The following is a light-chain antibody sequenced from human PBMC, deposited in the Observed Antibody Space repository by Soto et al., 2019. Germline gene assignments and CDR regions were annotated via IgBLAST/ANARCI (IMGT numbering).Light chain of an antibody. V-gene: IGKV1-5*01. CDR2: DAS. J-gene: IGKJ2*01. Sequence: IQMTQSPSTLSASVGDRVPITCRASQSVGSSLAWYQQKPGKCPKLLIYDASTLESGVPSRFSGSGFGTEFALTISSVQPDDFATFYCQQYNSYGTFGQGTKLEIK. CDR3: QQYNSYGT. CDR1: QSVGSS.